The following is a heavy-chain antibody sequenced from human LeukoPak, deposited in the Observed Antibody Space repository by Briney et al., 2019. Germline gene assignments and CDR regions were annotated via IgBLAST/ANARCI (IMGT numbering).Heavy chain of an antibody. J-gene: IGHJ4*02. CDR1: GGSISSGGYY. D-gene: IGHD5-18*01. CDR2: IYTSGST. V-gene: IGHV4-61*02. Sequence: SETLSLTCTVSGGSISSGGYYWSWIWQPAGKGLEWIGRIYTSGSTNYNPSLKRRVTISVDTSKNQFSLKLSSLTAADTAVYYCAREGPGGYSYGWYGYWGQGTLVTVSS. CDR3: AREGPGGYSYGWYGY.